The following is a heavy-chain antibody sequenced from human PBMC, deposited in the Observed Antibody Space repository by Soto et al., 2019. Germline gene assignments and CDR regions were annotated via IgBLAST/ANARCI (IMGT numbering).Heavy chain of an antibody. CDR2: IIPILRMA. V-gene: IGHV1-69*02. CDR3: ATSSGSGSAHFDY. CDR1: GGTFTSYT. D-gene: IGHD3-10*01. Sequence: QVQLVQSGAEVKMPGSSVKVSCTASGGTFTSYTFSWVRQVPGQGLEWMGRIIPILRMADFAQKFQVRVTINADKSTSTVYMKLSSLRSEDTAVYYCATSSGSGSAHFDYWRKGTLVPVS. J-gene: IGHJ4*02.